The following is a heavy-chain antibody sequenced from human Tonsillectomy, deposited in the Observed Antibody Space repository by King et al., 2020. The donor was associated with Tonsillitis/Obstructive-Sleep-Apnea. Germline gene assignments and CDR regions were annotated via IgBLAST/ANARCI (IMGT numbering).Heavy chain of an antibody. CDR1: GGSFSGYY. CDR3: ARALKYCSGGSCPRE. CDR2: INHSGST. Sequence: VQLQQWGAGLLKPSETLSLTCAVYGGSFSGYYWSWIRQPPGKGLEWIGEINHSGSTNYNPSLKSRVTISVDTSQNQFSLKLSSVTAADTAVYYCARALKYCSGGSCPREWGQGTLVTVSS. D-gene: IGHD2-15*01. V-gene: IGHV4-34*01. J-gene: IGHJ4*02.